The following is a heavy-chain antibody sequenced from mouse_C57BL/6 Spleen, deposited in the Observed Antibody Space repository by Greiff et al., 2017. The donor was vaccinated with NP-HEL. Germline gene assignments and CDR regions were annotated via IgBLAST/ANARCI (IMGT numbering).Heavy chain of an antibody. CDR2: IDPADSYT. J-gene: IGHJ2*01. V-gene: IGHV1-50*01. CDR1: GEKGKREG. CDR3: ASWYFDY. Sequence: QVQLQQPGAELVKPGASVKLSCKAEGEKGKREGKKGGKKRRGQGREGIGEIDPADSYTNYNQKFKGKATLTVDTSSSTAYMQLSSLTSEDSAVYYCASWYFDYWGQGTTLTVSS.